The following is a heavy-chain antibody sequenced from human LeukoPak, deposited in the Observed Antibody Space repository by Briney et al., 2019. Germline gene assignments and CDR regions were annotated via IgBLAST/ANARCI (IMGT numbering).Heavy chain of an antibody. D-gene: IGHD2-2*01. J-gene: IGHJ4*02. V-gene: IGHV3-30*02. CDR2: IRYDGSSK. CDR3: ASRPAAIDFDY. Sequence: GGSLRLSCAASGFTFSSYGMHWVRQAPGKGLEWVAFIRYDGSSKYYADSVKGRFTISRDNSKNTLYLQMNSLRVEDTAVYYCASRPAAIDFDYWGQGTLVTVSS. CDR1: GFTFSSYG.